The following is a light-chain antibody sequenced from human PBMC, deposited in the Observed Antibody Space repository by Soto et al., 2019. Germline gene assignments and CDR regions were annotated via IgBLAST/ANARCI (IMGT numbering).Light chain of an antibody. J-gene: IGLJ1*01. V-gene: IGLV1-40*01. Sequence: QSVLTQPPSVCGATGQRVTISCTGSSSNIGAGYDVHWYQQLPGTAPKLLIYGNSNRPSGVPDRFSGSKSGTSASLAITGLQAEDEADYYCQSYDSSLSGRNVFGTGTKLTVL. CDR3: QSYDSSLSGRNV. CDR1: SSNIGAGYD. CDR2: GNS.